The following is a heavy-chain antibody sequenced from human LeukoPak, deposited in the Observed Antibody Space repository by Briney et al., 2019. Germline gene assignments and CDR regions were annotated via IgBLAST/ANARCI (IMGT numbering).Heavy chain of an antibody. CDR2: IIPIFGTA. D-gene: IGHD4-17*01. CDR3: AREAAPLTVTTYYFDY. V-gene: IGHV1-69*13. CDR1: GGTFSSYA. J-gene: IGHJ4*02. Sequence: SVKVSCKASGGTFSSYAISWVRQAPGQGLEWMGGIIPIFGTANYAQKFQGRVTITADESTSTAYMELSSLRSEDTAVYYCAREAAPLTVTTYYFDYWGQGALVTVSS.